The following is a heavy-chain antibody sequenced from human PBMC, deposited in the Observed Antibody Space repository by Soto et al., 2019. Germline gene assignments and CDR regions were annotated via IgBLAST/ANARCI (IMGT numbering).Heavy chain of an antibody. CDR1: GVTFSSYT. CDR2: ISYD. CDR3: ARESEDLTSNFDY. J-gene: IGHJ4*02. V-gene: IGHV3-30*04. Sequence: PGGSLRLSCAASGVTFSSYTMHWVRQAPGKGLEWVAVISYDVDSMKGRFTISRDNGKNSLYLEMHSLRAEDTAVYYCARESEDLTSNFDYWGQGTLVTVSS.